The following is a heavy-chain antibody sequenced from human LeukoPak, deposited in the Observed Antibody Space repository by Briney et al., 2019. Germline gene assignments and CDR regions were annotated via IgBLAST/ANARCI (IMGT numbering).Heavy chain of an antibody. V-gene: IGHV3-7*01. CDR2: IKQDGSAK. CDR3: ARGATFEY. Sequence: GRSLRLSCAASVFTPGSYCMSWVRHAPGKGLEWVANIKQDGSAKHYADSVRGRFTISRDNAKNSLNLQMNSLRVEDTALYYCARGATFEYWGQGTLVTVSS. CDR1: VFTPGSYC. D-gene: IGHD5-24*01. J-gene: IGHJ4*02.